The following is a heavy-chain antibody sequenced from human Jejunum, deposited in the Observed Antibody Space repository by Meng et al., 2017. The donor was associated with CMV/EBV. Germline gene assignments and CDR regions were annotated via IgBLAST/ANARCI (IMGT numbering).Heavy chain of an antibody. Sequence: MPWVRPAPGQGLEWMGIINPSSGSTTYARKLQGRVTMTRDPSTSTFYMELSSLTSEDTAVYFCSRGPYYYESSGYYGGQSNWFDPWGQGTQVTVSS. CDR3: SRGPYYYESSGYYGGQSNWFDP. V-gene: IGHV1-46*04. D-gene: IGHD3-22*01. J-gene: IGHJ5*02. CDR2: INPSSGST.